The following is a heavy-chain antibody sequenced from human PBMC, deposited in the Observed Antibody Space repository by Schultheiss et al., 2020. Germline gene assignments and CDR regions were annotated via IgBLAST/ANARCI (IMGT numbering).Heavy chain of an antibody. D-gene: IGHD3-16*01. CDR1: GGSISSGDYY. CDR2: IYYSGST. Sequence: SETLSLTCTVSGGSISSGDYYWSWIRQPPGKGLEWIGYIYYSGSTYYNPSLKSRVTISVDTSKNQFSLKLSSVTAADTAVYYCARAFAWGYFDYWGQGTLVTVAS. CDR3: ARAFAWGYFDY. V-gene: IGHV4-30-4*01. J-gene: IGHJ4*02.